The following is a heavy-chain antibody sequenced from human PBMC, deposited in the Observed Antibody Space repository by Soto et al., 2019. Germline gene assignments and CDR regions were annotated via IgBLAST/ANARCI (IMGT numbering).Heavy chain of an antibody. CDR3: ARHWRTGYSTVFGVVMGWFDP. Sequence: PSETLSLTCTATGDSITSTDYYWGCIRQPPGKGLEWVASIYYSGSTYHNPSLKSRVTISVDTSKNQFSLKVTSVTAADTAVYYCARHWRTGYSTVFGVVMGWFDPWGQGTLVTVS. D-gene: IGHD3-3*01. J-gene: IGHJ5*02. CDR1: GDSITSTDYY. V-gene: IGHV4-39*01. CDR2: IYYSGST.